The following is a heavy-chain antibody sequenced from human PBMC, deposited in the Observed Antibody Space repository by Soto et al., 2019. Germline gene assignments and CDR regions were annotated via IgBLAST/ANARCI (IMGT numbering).Heavy chain of an antibody. J-gene: IGHJ6*02. V-gene: IGHV3-23*01. D-gene: IGHD1-26*01. CDR1: GFTFSSYA. CDR2: ISASGGST. Sequence: EVQLLESGGGLVQPGGSLRLSCAASGFTFSSYAMSWVRQAAGKGLEWVSTISASGGSTYYADSVKGRYTISRDNSKNTLYLQKNSPSAEYTAVCSFAKDREEGYGVDVWGQGTTVTVSS. CDR3: AKDREEGYGVDV.